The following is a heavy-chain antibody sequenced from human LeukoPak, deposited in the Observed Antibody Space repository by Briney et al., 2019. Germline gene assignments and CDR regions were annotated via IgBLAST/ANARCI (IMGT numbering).Heavy chain of an antibody. D-gene: IGHD6-13*01. CDR3: ARGVGSSSWYENYYYYYMDV. Sequence: PSETLSLTCTVSSGSIGSYYWSWIRQPPGKGLEWIGYIYYSGSTNYNPSLKSRVTISVDTSKNQFSLKLSSVTAADTAVYYCARGVGSSSWYENYYYYYMDVWGKGTTVTVS. CDR2: IYYSGST. V-gene: IGHV4-59*01. J-gene: IGHJ6*03. CDR1: SGSIGSYY.